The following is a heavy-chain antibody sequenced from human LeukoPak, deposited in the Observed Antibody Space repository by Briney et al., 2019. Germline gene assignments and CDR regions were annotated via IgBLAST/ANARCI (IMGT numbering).Heavy chain of an antibody. CDR3: ARARGGSYDVAPWDY. CDR1: GGSFSGYY. D-gene: IGHD1-26*01. Sequence: SETLSLTCADYGGSFSGYYWSWIRQPPGKGLEWIGEINHSGSTNYNPSLKSRVTISVDTSKNQFSLKLSSVTAADTAVYYCARARGGSYDVAPWDYWGQGTLVTVSS. V-gene: IGHV4-34*01. CDR2: INHSGST. J-gene: IGHJ4*02.